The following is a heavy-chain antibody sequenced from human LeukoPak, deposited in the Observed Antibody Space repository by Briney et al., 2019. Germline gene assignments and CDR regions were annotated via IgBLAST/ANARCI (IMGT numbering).Heavy chain of an antibody. CDR3: ARGSSVYCSSTSCYDGFSSWFDP. CDR1: GFTFSYAW. D-gene: IGHD2-2*01. J-gene: IGHJ5*02. V-gene: IGHV3-48*03. CDR2: ISSSGSTI. Sequence: PGGSLRLSCAASGFTFSYAWMNWVRQAPGKGLEWVSYISSSGSTIYYADSVKGRFTISRDNAKNSLYLQMNSLRAEDTAVYCCARGSSVYCSSTSCYDGFSSWFDPWGQGTLVTVSS.